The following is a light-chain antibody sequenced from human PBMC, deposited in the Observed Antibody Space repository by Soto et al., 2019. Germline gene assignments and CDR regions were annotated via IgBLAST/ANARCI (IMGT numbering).Light chain of an antibody. CDR2: GAS. Sequence: EIVLTQSPGTLSLSPGERATLSCRASQSISSTYLAWYQQKPGQAPRLLIYGASPRATGIPDRFSGSGSGTDFTLTISRLEPEDFAVYYCQQFDSSPYTFGQGTKLKIK. CDR3: QQFDSSPYT. V-gene: IGKV3-20*01. CDR1: QSISSTY. J-gene: IGKJ2*01.